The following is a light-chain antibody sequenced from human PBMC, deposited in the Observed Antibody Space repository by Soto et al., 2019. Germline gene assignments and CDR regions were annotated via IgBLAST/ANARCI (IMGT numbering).Light chain of an antibody. CDR1: HSVSRN. V-gene: IGKV3-15*01. CDR3: KQYDNAWT. Sequence: EVVMTQSPATLSVSPGERVTLLCRASHSVSRNLAWYQQKPGQSPRLLIYGASTRATGTPARFSGSGSGTEFTLTISSLQSEDVAVYYCKQYDNAWTFGQGAKVEIK. CDR2: GAS. J-gene: IGKJ1*01.